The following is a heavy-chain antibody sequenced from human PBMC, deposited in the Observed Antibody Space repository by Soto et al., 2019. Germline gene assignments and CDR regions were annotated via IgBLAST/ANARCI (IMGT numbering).Heavy chain of an antibody. CDR1: GFTFSSYW. J-gene: IGHJ4*02. V-gene: IGHV3-74*01. CDR2: VSHDGSSA. Sequence: GGSLRLSCAASGFTFSSYWMYWVRQTPGKGLVWVALVSHDGSSASYADSVKGRFTISRDSSKNTVSLEMTSLRAEDTAVYYCAKGGRQWLVTSDFNYWGQGALVTVSS. D-gene: IGHD6-19*01. CDR3: AKGGRQWLVTSDFNY.